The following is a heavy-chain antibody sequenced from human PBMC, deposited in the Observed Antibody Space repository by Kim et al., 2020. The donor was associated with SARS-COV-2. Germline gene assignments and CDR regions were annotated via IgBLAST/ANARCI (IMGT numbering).Heavy chain of an antibody. CDR1: GFTFSAYA. Sequence: GGSLRLSCAASGFTFSAYAMTWVRQVAGKGLEWVASIDANGESSYYADALRGRFTISRDNARDVVYLQMNSLRVEDTALYYCAKDAPVRPTSPLEFWGQGTHVTVS. V-gene: IGHV3-23*05. J-gene: IGHJ4*02. CDR3: AKDAPVRPTSPLEF. D-gene: IGHD2-2*01. CDR2: IDANGESS.